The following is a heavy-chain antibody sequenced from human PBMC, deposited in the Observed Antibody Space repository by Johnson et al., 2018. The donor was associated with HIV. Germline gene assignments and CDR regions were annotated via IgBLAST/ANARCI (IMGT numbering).Heavy chain of an antibody. Sequence: QVQLVESGGGVVQPGGSLRLSCAASGFTFRSYGMHWVRQAPGKGLEWVAFIRYDGSNKYYADSVKGRFTISRDNSKNTLYLQMNSLRAEDTAVYYCARERGEGGSYYSFRRDAFDIWGQGTMVTVSS. J-gene: IGHJ3*02. CDR3: ARERGEGGSYYSFRRDAFDI. CDR2: IRYDGSNK. CDR1: GFTFRSYG. V-gene: IGHV3-30*02. D-gene: IGHD1-26*01.